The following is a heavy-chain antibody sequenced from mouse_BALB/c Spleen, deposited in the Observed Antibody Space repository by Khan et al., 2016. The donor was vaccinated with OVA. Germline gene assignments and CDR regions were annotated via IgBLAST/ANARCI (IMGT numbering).Heavy chain of an antibody. V-gene: IGHV2-9-2*01. Sequence: QVQLKESGPGLVAPSQSLSITCTVSGFSLTNYDISWMRQTPGKGLEWLGVIWTGGGTNYNSVFMSRLSITKDNSKSQVFLKMNSLQTDDTAIYYSVRRGNYYGSFYWYFDVWGVGTTVTISS. CDR1: GFSLTNYD. J-gene: IGHJ1*01. D-gene: IGHD1-1*01. CDR2: IWTGGGT. CDR3: VRRGNYYGSFYWYFDV.